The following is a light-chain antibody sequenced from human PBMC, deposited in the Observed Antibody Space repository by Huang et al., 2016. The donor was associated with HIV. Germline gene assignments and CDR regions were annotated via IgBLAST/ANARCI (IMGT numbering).Light chain of an antibody. V-gene: IGKV4-1*01. CDR2: WAS. J-gene: IGKJ5*01. CDR3: QQYYSASIT. Sequence: DIVMTQSPGSLTVSLGERASINCTSSQPLLSTANNKSYLAWYQQKPRQPPKALIYWASNRESGVPERFSGSGSGTDFTLPISSLQAEDVALYYCQQYYSASITFGQGTRVEI. CDR1: QPLLSTANNKSY.